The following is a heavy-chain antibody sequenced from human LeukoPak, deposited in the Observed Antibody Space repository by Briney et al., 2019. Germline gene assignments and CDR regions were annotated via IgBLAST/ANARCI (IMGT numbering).Heavy chain of an antibody. CDR1: GYTFTSYA. Sequence: GDSVKVSCKASGYTFTSYAMHWVRQAPGQRLEWMGWINAGNGNTKYSQKFQGRVTITRDTSASTAYMELSSLRSEDTAVYYCARARASRYYFDYWGQGTLVTVSS. CDR3: ARARASRYYFDY. V-gene: IGHV1-3*01. CDR2: INAGNGNT. J-gene: IGHJ4*02. D-gene: IGHD3-16*02.